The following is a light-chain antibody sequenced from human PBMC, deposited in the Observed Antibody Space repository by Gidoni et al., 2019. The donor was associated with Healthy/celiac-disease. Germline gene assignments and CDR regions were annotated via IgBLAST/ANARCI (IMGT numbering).Light chain of an antibody. V-gene: IGKV1-39*01. CDR1: QSISSY. CDR3: QQSYSTPTST. CDR2: AAS. Sequence: DIHITQSPSSLSASVGDRVTITCRASQSISSYLNWYQQKPGQAPKLLIYAASSLQSGVPSRFIGSGSGTDFTLTISSLQPADFATYYCQQSYSTPTSTFGQGTKLEIK. J-gene: IGKJ2*01.